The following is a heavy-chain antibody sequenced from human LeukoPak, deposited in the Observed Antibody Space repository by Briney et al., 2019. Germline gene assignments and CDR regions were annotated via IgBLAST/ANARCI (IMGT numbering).Heavy chain of an antibody. CDR3: ATDPLSMTRYYFDY. CDR1: GYTFTDYY. Sequence: ATVKISCKVSGYTFTDYYMHWVQQPPGKGLEWMGLVDPEDGETIYAEKFQGRVTITADTSTDPAYMELSSLRSEDTAVYYCATDPLSMTRYYFDYWGQGTLVTVSS. V-gene: IGHV1-69-2*01. D-gene: IGHD2-8*01. CDR2: VDPEDGET. J-gene: IGHJ4*02.